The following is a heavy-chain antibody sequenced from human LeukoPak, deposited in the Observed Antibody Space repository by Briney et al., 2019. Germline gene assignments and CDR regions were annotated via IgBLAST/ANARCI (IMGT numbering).Heavy chain of an antibody. CDR2: IYPGDSDT. J-gene: IGHJ5*01. CDR1: GYSFTHYW. Sequence: GESLKISCKASGYSFTHYWIGWVRQMPGKGLERMGIIYPGDSDTKYSPSFQGQVTISADKSISTAYLQWSSLKASDTAMYYCARRITIFGDGNWFDFWGQGTLVTVSS. V-gene: IGHV5-51*01. CDR3: ARRITIFGDGNWFDF. D-gene: IGHD3-3*01.